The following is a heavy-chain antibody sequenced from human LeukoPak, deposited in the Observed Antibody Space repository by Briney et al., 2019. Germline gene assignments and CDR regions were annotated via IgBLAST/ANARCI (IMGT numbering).Heavy chain of an antibody. CDR1: GGSISSGGYY. Sequence: SQTLSLTCTVSGGSISSGGYYWSWIRQPPGKGLEWIGYIYHSGSTYYNPSLKSRVTISVDRSKNQFSLKLSSVTAADTAVYYCARDGYCSGGSCQPLRYWGQGTLVTVSS. CDR2: IYHSGST. D-gene: IGHD2-15*01. V-gene: IGHV4-30-2*01. CDR3: ARDGYCSGGSCQPLRY. J-gene: IGHJ4*02.